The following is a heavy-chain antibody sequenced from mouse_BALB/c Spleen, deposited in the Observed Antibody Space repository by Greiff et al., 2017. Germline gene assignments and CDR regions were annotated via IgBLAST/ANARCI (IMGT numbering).Heavy chain of an antibody. V-gene: IGHV5-6-4*01. J-gene: IGHJ2*01. CDR1: GFTFSSYT. D-gene: IGHD2-14*01. Sequence: EVQRVESGGGLVKPGGSLKLSCAASGFTFSSYTMSWVRQTPEKRLEWVATISSGGSYTYYPDSVKGRFTISRDNAKNTLYLQMSSLKSEDTAMYYCARGRYDGNFDYWGQGTTLTVSS. CDR3: ARGRYDGNFDY. CDR2: ISSGGSYT.